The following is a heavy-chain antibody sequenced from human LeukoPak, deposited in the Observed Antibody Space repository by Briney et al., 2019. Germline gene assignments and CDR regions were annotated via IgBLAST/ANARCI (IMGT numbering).Heavy chain of an antibody. Sequence: GGSLRLSCAASGFAFSSYAMSWVRQAPGKGLEWVSAISGSGGSTYYADSVKGRFTISRDNSKNTLYLQMNSLRAEDTAVYYCANGYDSSGYYVFVGSFDYWGQGTLVTVSS. D-gene: IGHD3-22*01. CDR2: ISGSGGST. CDR1: GFAFSSYA. J-gene: IGHJ4*02. V-gene: IGHV3-23*01. CDR3: ANGYDSSGYYVFVGSFDY.